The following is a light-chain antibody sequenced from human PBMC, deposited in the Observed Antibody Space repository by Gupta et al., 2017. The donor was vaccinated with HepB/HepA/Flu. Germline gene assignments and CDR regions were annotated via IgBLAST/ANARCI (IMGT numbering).Light chain of an antibody. V-gene: IGKV3-11*01. J-gene: IGKJ4*01. CDR1: QSVSRY. CDR2: DAS. CDR3: QQRNNWPLT. Sequence: EIVLTQSPATLSLSPGERATLSCRASQSVSRYLAWYQQKPGQAPRLLIYDASNRATGIPARFSGSGSGTDFTLTISSLEPEDCAVYYCQQRNNWPLTFGGGTKVELK.